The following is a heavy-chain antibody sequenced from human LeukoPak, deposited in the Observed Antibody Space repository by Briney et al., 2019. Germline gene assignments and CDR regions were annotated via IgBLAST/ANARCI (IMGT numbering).Heavy chain of an antibody. D-gene: IGHD1-26*01. Sequence: LSGGSLRLSCAASGFTFSSYAMSWVRQAPGKGLEWVSAISGSGGSTYYADSVKGRFTISRDSSKNTLYLQMNSLRAEDTAVYYCARDPSGELPYFDYWGQGTLVTVSS. CDR1: GFTFSSYA. V-gene: IGHV3-23*01. J-gene: IGHJ4*02. CDR2: ISGSGGST. CDR3: ARDPSGELPYFDY.